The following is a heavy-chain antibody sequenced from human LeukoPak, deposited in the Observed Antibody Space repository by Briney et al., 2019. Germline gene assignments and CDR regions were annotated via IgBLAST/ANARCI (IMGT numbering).Heavy chain of an antibody. CDR2: VYYTGTT. CDR3: ARLVSGETAILPPYSYYMDV. J-gene: IGHJ6*03. D-gene: IGHD2-21*02. V-gene: IGHV4-39*01. CDR1: GGSMRRSNDY. Sequence: KPSETLSLTCSVSGGSMRRSNDYWGWVRQPPGKGLEWIGNVYYTGTTFYNPSLKSRVTISVDTSKNQFSLKVRSVTAADTANYYCARLVSGETAILPPYSYYMDVWGKGTTVTVSS.